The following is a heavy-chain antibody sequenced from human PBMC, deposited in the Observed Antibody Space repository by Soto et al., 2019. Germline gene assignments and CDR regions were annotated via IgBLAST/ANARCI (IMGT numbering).Heavy chain of an antibody. D-gene: IGHD3-3*01. Sequence: GASVKVSCKASGFTFTSSAVQWVRQARGQRLEWIGWIVVGSGNTNYAQKFQERVTITRDMSTSTAYMELSSLRSEDTAVYYCGADGLYYYCWSGFYSYYYGMDVWGQGTTVTVSS. CDR1: GFTFTSSA. CDR2: IVVGSGNT. J-gene: IGHJ6*02. V-gene: IGHV1-58*01. CDR3: GADGLYYYCWSGFYSYYYGMDV.